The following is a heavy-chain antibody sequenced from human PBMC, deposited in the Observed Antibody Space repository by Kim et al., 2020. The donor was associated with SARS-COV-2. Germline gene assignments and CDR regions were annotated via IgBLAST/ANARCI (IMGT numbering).Heavy chain of an antibody. J-gene: IGHJ5*02. CDR2: IDPSDSYT. D-gene: IGHD4-17*01. CDR3: ARLPTYGDPFNWFDP. V-gene: IGHV5-10-1*01. Sequence: GESLKISCKGSGYSFTSYWISWVRQMPGKGLEWMGRIDPSDSYTNYSPSFQGHVTISADKSISTAYLQWSSLKASDTAMYYCARLPTYGDPFNWFDPWGQGTLVTVSS. CDR1: GYSFTSYW.